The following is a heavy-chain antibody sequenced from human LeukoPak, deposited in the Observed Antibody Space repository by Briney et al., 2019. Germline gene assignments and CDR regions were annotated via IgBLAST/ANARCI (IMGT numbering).Heavy chain of an antibody. J-gene: IGHJ4*02. Sequence: SETLSLTCTVSGGSISSGGYSWSWIRQHPGKGLEWIGYIYYSGSTYYNPSLKSRVTISVDTSKNQFSLKLSSVTAADTAVYYCASSYYDSSGYYLPFDYWGQGTLVTVSS. V-gene: IGHV4-31*03. CDR3: ASSYYDSSGYYLPFDY. CDR1: GGSISSGGYS. CDR2: IYYSGST. D-gene: IGHD3-22*01.